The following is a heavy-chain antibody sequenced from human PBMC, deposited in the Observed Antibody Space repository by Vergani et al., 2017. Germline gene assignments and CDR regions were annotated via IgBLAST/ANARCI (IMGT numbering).Heavy chain of an antibody. CDR1: GGTFSSYA. CDR2: IIPILGIA. Sequence: QVQLVKSGAEVKKPGSSVKVSCKASGGTFSSYAISWVRQAPGQGLEWMGRIIPILGIANYAKKFQGRVTITADKSTGTAYGELSSLRSEDTAVYYCARDRHXSGGSCYSDYYYYGMDVWGQGTTVTVAS. CDR3: ARDRHXSGGSCYSDYYYYGMDV. J-gene: IGHJ6*02. D-gene: IGHD2-15*01. V-gene: IGHV1-69*04.